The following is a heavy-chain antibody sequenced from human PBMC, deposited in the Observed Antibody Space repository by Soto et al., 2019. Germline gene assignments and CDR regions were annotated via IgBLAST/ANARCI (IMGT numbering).Heavy chain of an antibody. D-gene: IGHD2-15*01. CDR2: IYYSGST. V-gene: IGHV4-31*03. Sequence: QVQLQESGPGLVKPSQTLSLTCTVSGGSISSGGYYWSWIRQHPGKGLEWIGYIYYSGSTYYNPSLKRRVTLSVDTSKNQFSLKLSSVTAADTAVYYCARAPPDCSGGSCYLRGYYYGMDVWGQGTTVTVSS. CDR3: ARAPPDCSGGSCYLRGYYYGMDV. J-gene: IGHJ6*02. CDR1: GGSISSGGYY.